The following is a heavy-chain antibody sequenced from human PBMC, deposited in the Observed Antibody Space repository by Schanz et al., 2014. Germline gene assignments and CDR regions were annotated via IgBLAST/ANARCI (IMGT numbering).Heavy chain of an antibody. CDR3: ATQYCSGTTCYTDSWDH. CDR1: GFTFSDSW. V-gene: IGHV3-66*01. Sequence: EVQLVESGGGFVQPGGSLRLSCAASGFTFSDSWMHWVRQAPGKGLVWVAVIYSGGSTFYTDSVKGRFTISRDNAKDSLYLQMTSLRAEDTAVYYCATQYCSGTTCYTDSWDHWGQGTLVTVSS. CDR2: IYSGGST. J-gene: IGHJ4*01. D-gene: IGHD2-2*02.